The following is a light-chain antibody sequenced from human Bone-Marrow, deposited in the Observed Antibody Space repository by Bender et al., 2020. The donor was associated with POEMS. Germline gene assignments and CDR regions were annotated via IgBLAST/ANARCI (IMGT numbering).Light chain of an antibody. Sequence: QSALTQPASVSGSPGQSITISCTGSSSDLRFFNSFSWYQQHPGKAPQLIIYEVTVRPSGVSYRFFGSKSGNTAFLSISGLQAEDEGDYYCASYMASATVMFGGRTKLTGL. CDR1: SSDLRFFNS. J-gene: IGLJ3*02. CDR3: ASYMASATVM. V-gene: IGLV2-14*01. CDR2: EVT.